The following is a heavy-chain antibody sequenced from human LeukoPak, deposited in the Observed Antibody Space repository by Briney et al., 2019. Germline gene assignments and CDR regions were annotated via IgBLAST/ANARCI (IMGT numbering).Heavy chain of an antibody. V-gene: IGHV5-51*01. CDR3: ARLSSPYTSNLPRFDP. D-gene: IGHD6-13*01. CDR2: IYPGDSDT. CDR1: GYSFPTYW. J-gene: IGHJ5*02. Sequence: GESLKISWKGFGYSFPTYWMASVRQMPGKGLEWMGIIYPGDSDTRYSPSFQGQVTISADKSFSTAYLQWSSLKASDTAIYYCARLSSPYTSNLPRFDPWGQGSLVTVSS.